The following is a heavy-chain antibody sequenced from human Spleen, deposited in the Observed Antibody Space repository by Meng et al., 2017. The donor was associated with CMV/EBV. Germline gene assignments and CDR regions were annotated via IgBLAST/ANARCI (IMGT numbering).Heavy chain of an antibody. Sequence: SVKVSCKAPGDTIRRYAINWMRQAPGQGLEWVGGAIPIFGTAIYGQKFQGRVTITTDEPTSTVYMDLSSLRSEDTAVYYCARVSYSTSGASYYYFYHMDVWGQGTTVTVSS. D-gene: IGHD2/OR15-2a*01. V-gene: IGHV1-69*05. J-gene: IGHJ6*03. CDR1: GDTIRRYA. CDR3: ARVSYSTSGASYYYFYHMDV. CDR2: AIPIFGTA.